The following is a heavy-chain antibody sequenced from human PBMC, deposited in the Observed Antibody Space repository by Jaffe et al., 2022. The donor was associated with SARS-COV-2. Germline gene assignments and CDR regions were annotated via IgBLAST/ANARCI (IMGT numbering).Heavy chain of an antibody. CDR2: ISYDGSNK. CDR3: ARAMNWNWQSRPYYYGMDV. CDR1: GFTFSSYA. D-gene: IGHD1-7*01. Sequence: QVQLVESGGGVVQPGRSLRLSCAASGFTFSSYAMHWVRQAPGKGLEWVAVISYDGSNKYYADSVKGRFTISRDNSKNTLYLQMNSLRAEDTAVYYCARAMNWNWQSRPYYYGMDVWGQGTTVTVSS. J-gene: IGHJ6*02. V-gene: IGHV3-30-3*01.